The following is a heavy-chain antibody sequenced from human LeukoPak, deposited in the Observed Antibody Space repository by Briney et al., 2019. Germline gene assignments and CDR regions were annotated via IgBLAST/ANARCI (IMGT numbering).Heavy chain of an antibody. CDR2: ISGSGDSR. V-gene: IGHV3-23*01. J-gene: IGHJ4*02. CDR3: AKGTQVLLWFGELLGFDY. D-gene: IGHD3-10*01. CDR1: GFTFSSYA. Sequence: GGSLRLSCAASGFTFSSYAMSWVRQAPGKGLEWVSAISGSGDSRYYADSVKGRFTISRDNSKNTLYLQMNSLRAEDTAVYYCAKGTQVLLWFGELLGFDYWGQGTLVTVSS.